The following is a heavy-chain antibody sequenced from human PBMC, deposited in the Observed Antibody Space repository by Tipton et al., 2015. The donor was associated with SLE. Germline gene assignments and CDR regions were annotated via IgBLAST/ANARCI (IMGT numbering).Heavy chain of an antibody. V-gene: IGHV4-34*01. J-gene: IGHJ4*02. CDR3: VRESCNVGNCYFDY. D-gene: IGHD2-15*01. CDR1: GGSFTGYS. Sequence: TLSLTCAVNGGSFTGYSWNWFRQPPGKGLEWIGGVNHDRDTIYSPSLKSRVTFSLDASKNQFSLKMNSVTAADTAVYNCVRESCNVGNCYFDYWGRGTLVTVSS. CDR2: VNHDRDT.